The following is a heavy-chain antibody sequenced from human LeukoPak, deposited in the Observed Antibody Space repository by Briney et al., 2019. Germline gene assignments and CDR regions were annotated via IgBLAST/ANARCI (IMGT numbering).Heavy chain of an antibody. V-gene: IGHV3-30*18. Sequence: GGSLRLSCAASGFTSSSDGMHWVRQAPGKGLEWVAVISYDGSSKYYADSVRGRFTISRGNSKNTLYLQMNSLRGEDTAVYYCAKDRSSTWSLDFWGQGTLVTVSS. D-gene: IGHD6-13*01. J-gene: IGHJ4*02. CDR2: ISYDGSSK. CDR3: AKDRSSTWSLDF. CDR1: GFTSSSDG.